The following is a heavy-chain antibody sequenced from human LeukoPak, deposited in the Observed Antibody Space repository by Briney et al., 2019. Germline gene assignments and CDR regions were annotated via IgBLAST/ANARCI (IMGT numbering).Heavy chain of an antibody. V-gene: IGHV3-33*06. CDR3: AKGREYSSSFIDY. J-gene: IGHJ4*02. CDR2: IWYDGSNK. D-gene: IGHD6-6*01. Sequence: GGSLRLSCAASGFTFSSYGMHCVRQAPGKGLEWVAVIWYDGSNKYYADSVKGRFTISRDNSKNTLYLQMNSLRAEDTAVYYCAKGREYSSSFIDYWGQGTLVTVSS. CDR1: GFTFSSYG.